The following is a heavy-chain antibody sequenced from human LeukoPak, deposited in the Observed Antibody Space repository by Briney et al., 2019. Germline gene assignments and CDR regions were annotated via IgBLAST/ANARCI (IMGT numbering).Heavy chain of an antibody. V-gene: IGHV4-39*07. CDR2: IYYSGST. CDR3: ARDRKYFDY. J-gene: IGHJ4*02. D-gene: IGHD1-14*01. Sequence: SETLSLTCTVSGGSISSSSYYWGWIRQPPGNGLEWIGGIYYSGSTYFNPSLKSRVTLSVDTSKNQFSLKLNSVTAADTAVYYCARDRKYFDYWGQGILVTVSS. CDR1: GGSISSSSYY.